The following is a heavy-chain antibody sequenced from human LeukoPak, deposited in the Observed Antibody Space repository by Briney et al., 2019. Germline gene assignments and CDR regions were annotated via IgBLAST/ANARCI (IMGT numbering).Heavy chain of an antibody. CDR2: INPSGGST. D-gene: IGHD6-19*01. V-gene: IGHV1-46*01. CDR3: AREWLPIAVAGSGVDYFDY. J-gene: IGHJ4*02. CDR1: GYSFTSYY. Sequence: ASVKVSCKASGYSFTSYYMHWVRQAPGQGLEWMGIINPSGGSTSYAQKFQGRVTMTRDMSTSTVYMELSSLRSEDTAVYYCAREWLPIAVAGSGVDYFDYWGQGTLVTVSS.